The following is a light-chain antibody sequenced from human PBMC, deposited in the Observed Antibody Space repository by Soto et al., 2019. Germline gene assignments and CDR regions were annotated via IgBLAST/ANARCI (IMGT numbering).Light chain of an antibody. CDR3: QYWDDYSWT. V-gene: IGKV1-5*03. Sequence: DIQMTQSPSTLSASVGDRVTITCRASQSITDWLAWYQQKPGKAPKFLIYKASNLEGGVPSRFSGSGSGTEFTLTISIVQPDDFATYYCQYWDDYSWTFGQGTKVAIQ. J-gene: IGKJ1*01. CDR2: KAS. CDR1: QSITDW.